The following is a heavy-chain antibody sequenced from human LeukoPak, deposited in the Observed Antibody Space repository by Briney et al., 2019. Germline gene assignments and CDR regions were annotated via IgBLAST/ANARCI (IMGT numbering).Heavy chain of an antibody. J-gene: IGHJ4*02. CDR1: GLTFTKYY. V-gene: IGHV3-21*01. CDR3: AREAYGSGNYPFDY. Sequence: GGSLRLSCSASGLTFTKYYMNWVRQAPGKGLEWVSSITSNGANMYYADSVKGRFTISRDNAKDSLYLQMNSLRAEDTAVYYCAREAYGSGNYPFDYWGQGTLVTVSS. CDR2: ITSNGANM. D-gene: IGHD3-10*01.